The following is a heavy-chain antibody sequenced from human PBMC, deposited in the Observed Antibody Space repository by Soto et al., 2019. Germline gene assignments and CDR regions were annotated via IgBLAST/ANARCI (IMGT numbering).Heavy chain of an antibody. CDR2: NKSKTDGGTA. CDR3: TTGIYYDILTGYHNVAY. CDR1: GFNLSHPW. J-gene: IGHJ4*02. Sequence: PGGSLRLSCVASGFNLSHPWMTWVRQAAGKGLEWVGRNKSKTDGGTADYAAPVKGRATISRDDSKNTVYLQMNSLKTEDTAVYYCTTGIYYDILTGYHNVAYWGQGALVTVSS. D-gene: IGHD3-9*01. V-gene: IGHV3-15*01.